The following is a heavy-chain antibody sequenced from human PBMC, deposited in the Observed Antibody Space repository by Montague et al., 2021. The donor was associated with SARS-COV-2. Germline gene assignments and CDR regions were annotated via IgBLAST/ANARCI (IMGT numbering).Heavy chain of an antibody. D-gene: IGHD6-19*01. CDR1: GGSISSYY. CDR2: IYYSWST. V-gene: IGHV4-59*01. J-gene: IGHJ6*03. Sequence: SETLSLTCTVSGGSISSYYWSWIRQPPGKGLEWIWYIYYSWSTNYNPSLKRRVTISVDTSKNQFSLKLSSVTAADTAVYYCARAQGAGYSSGWYNYYYYMDDWGKGTTVTVSS. CDR3: ARAQGAGYSSGWYNYYYYMDD.